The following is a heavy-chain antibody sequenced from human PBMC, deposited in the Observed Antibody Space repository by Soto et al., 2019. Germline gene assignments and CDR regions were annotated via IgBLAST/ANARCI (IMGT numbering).Heavy chain of an antibody. Sequence: QVQLVQSGAEVKKPGASVKVSCTASGFTFTSYYLHWVRQAPGKGLEWVAVISHDGNSHHLADSVRGRFTISRDNSKNTVFLHMTSLRREDSAVYHCVKAQERSAQYFAVVITAFDFWGQGTMVTVSS. V-gene: IGHV3-30*04. CDR1: GFTFTSYY. J-gene: IGHJ3*01. CDR2: ISHDGNSH. D-gene: IGHD3-22*01. CDR3: VKAQERSAQYFAVVITAFDF.